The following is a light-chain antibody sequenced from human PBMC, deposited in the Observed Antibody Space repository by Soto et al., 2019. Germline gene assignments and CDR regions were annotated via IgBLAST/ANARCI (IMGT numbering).Light chain of an antibody. CDR2: GAS. CDR1: QSISNN. J-gene: IGKJ5*01. V-gene: IGKV3-15*01. Sequence: VVMTQSPAALSVSPGERVTLSCRASQSISNNLAWYQHKPGQAPRLLIYGASTRATGIPARFSGSRSGAEFTLTISSLHSEDFAVYFCQQYDDCPITFGQGTRLEIK. CDR3: QQYDDCPIT.